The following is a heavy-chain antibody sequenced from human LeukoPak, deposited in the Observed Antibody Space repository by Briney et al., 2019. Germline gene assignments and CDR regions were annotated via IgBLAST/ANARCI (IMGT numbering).Heavy chain of an antibody. V-gene: IGHV4-39*01. CDR3: ARPYSFDGSGSTSDY. CDR2: IYYSGST. J-gene: IGHJ4*02. CDR1: GGSISSSSYY. Sequence: PSETLSLTCTVSGGSISSSSYYWGWIRQPPGKGLEWIGSIYYSGSTYYNPSLKSRVTISVDTSKNQFSLKLSSVTAADTAVYYCARPYSFDGSGSTSDYWGQGTLVTVSS. D-gene: IGHD3-10*01.